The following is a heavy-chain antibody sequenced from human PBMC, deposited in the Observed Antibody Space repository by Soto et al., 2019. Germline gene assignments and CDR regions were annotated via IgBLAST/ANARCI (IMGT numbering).Heavy chain of an antibody. D-gene: IGHD4-4*01. CDR3: AGLYSNYALDY. CDR2: IYYSGST. J-gene: IGHJ4*02. Sequence: SETLSLTCTVSGGSISSYYWSWIRQPPGKGLEWIGYIYYSGSTNYNPSLKSRVTISVDTSKNQFSLKLSSVTAADTAVYYCAGLYSNYALDYWGQGTLVTVPQ. V-gene: IGHV4-59*08. CDR1: GGSISSYY.